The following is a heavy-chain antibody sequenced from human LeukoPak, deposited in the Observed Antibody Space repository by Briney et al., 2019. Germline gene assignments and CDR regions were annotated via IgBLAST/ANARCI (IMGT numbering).Heavy chain of an antibody. V-gene: IGHV4-39*01. CDR1: GGSISSSSYY. J-gene: IGHJ3*02. CDR3: ARPRSPDSGAFDI. CDR2: IYYSGRT. Sequence: SETLSLTCTVSGGSISSSSYYWGWIRQPPGKGLEWIGNIYYSGRTYYNPSLKSRVTISLDTSKNQFSLKLSSVTAADTAVYYCARPRSPDSGAFDIWGQGTMVTVSS. D-gene: IGHD2-21*01.